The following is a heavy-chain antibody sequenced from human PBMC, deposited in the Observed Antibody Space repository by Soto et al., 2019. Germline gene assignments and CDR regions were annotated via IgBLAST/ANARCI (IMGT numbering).Heavy chain of an antibody. Sequence: GGSLRLSCAASGFTFSNAWMSWVRQAPGKGLEWVGRIKSKTDGGTIDYAAPVKGRFTISRDDSKNTLYLQMRSLRSDDTAVYYCAREYYYGSGPWYWGQGTLVTVSS. CDR3: AREYYYGSGPWY. CDR1: GFTFSNAW. V-gene: IGHV3-15*01. CDR2: IKSKTDGGTI. D-gene: IGHD3-10*01. J-gene: IGHJ4*02.